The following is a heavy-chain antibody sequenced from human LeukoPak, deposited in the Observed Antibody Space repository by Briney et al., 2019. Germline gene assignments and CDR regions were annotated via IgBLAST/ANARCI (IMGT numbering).Heavy chain of an antibody. V-gene: IGHV1-69*04. CDR2: IIPILGIA. CDR3: ARERGPYYYDRDFAFDI. CDR1: GGTFSSYA. J-gene: IGHJ3*02. Sequence: GASVKVSCKASGGTFSSYAISWVRQAPGQGLEWMGRIIPILGIANYAQKFQGRVTITADKSTSTAYMELSSLRSEDTAVYYCARERGPYYYDRDFAFDIWGQGTMVTVSS. D-gene: IGHD3-22*01.